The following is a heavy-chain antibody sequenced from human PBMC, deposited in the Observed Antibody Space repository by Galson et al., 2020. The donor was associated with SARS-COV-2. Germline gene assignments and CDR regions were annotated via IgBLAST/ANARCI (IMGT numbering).Heavy chain of an antibody. V-gene: IGHV1-2*02. D-gene: IGHD2-15*01. CDR3: ASGYTNCSGGSCYPHGYYYYMDV. J-gene: IGHJ6*03. CDR1: GYTFTGYY. CDR2: INPNSGGT. Sequence: ASVKVSCKASGYTFTGYYMHWVRQAPGQGLEWMGWINPNSGGTNYAQKFQGRVTMTRDTSISTAYMELSRLRSADTAVYYCASGYTNCSGGSCYPHGYYYYMDVWGKGTMVTVTS.